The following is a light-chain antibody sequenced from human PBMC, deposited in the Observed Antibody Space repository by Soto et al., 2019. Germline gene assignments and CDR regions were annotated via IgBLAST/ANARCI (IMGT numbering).Light chain of an antibody. CDR3: QQFNTYPRT. CDR1: QGISTY. V-gene: IGKV1-13*02. J-gene: IGKJ3*01. Sequence: AIQLTQSPSSLSASVGDRVTITCRASQGISTYLAWYQQKPGKTPMLLIYAASSLQSGVPSRFSGSGSGTDFTLTICSLQPEDFATYYCQQFNTYPRTFGPGTKVDIK. CDR2: AAS.